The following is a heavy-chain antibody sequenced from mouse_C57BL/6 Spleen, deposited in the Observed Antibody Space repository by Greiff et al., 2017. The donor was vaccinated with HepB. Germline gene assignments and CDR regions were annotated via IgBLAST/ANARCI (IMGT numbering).Heavy chain of an antibody. D-gene: IGHD4-1*01. V-gene: IGHV7-3*01. CDR2: IRNKANGYTT. CDR1: GFTFTDYY. Sequence: EVMLVESGGGLVQPGGSLSLSCAASGFTFTDYYMSWVRQPPGKALEWLGFIRNKANGYTTEYSASVKGRFTISRDNSQSILYLQMNALRAEDSATYYCARRTGLAWFAYWGQGTLVTVSA. J-gene: IGHJ3*01. CDR3: ARRTGLAWFAY.